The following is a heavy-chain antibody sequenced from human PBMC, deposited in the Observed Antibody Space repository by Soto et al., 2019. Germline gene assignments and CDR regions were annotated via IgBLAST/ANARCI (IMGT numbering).Heavy chain of an antibody. CDR2: ISAYNGNT. Sequence: QVQLVQSGAEVKKPGASVKVSCKASGYTFTSYGISWVRQAPGQGLEWMGWISAYNGNTNYAQKLQGRVTMTTDTSTSXXYXEXXSLRSDDTAVYYCAREGAGYCSGGSCSLYFYGMDVWGQGTTVTVSS. V-gene: IGHV1-18*01. J-gene: IGHJ6*02. D-gene: IGHD2-15*01. CDR1: GYTFTSYG. CDR3: AREGAGYCSGGSCSLYFYGMDV.